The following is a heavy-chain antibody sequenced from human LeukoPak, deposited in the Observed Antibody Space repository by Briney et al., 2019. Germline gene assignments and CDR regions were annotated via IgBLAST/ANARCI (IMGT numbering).Heavy chain of an antibody. CDR1: GYTFTSNY. J-gene: IGHJ3*02. CDR3: TRGVVVTIIGLVGQAFDI. D-gene: IGHD3-3*01. V-gene: IGHV1-46*03. CDR2: INPSGGTT. Sequence: GASVKVSCKASGYTFTSNYMYWVRQATGQGLEWMGIINPSGGTTRYAQKFQGRVTMTRDTSTSTLYMELSSLRSEDTAANYCTRGVVVTIIGLVGQAFDIWGQGTMVTVSS.